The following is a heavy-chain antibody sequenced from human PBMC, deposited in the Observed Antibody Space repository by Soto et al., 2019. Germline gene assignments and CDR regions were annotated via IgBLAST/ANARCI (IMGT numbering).Heavy chain of an antibody. V-gene: IGHV3-33*01. Sequence: GGSLRLSCAASGFTFSSYGMHWVRQAPGKGLEWVAVIWYDGSNKYYADSVKGRFTISRDNSKNKLYLQMNSLRAEDTVVFYCARGRRLLWFEDFDYWGQGTLVTVSS. J-gene: IGHJ4*02. CDR3: ARGRRLLWFEDFDY. CDR2: IWYDGSNK. CDR1: GFTFSSYG. D-gene: IGHD3-10*01.